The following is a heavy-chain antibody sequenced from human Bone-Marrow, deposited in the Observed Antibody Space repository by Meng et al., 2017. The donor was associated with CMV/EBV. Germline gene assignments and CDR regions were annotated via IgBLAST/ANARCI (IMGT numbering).Heavy chain of an antibody. CDR3: TSSGWPETYYYGMDI. CDR1: GFTFNRDN. CDR2: IGMSGTTI. Sequence: GESLKISCAASGFTFNRDNMNWVRQAPGRGLEWISYIGMSGTTIYYADSVKGRFTISRDNPKNSLYLQMDSLRPEDTALYYCTSSGWPETYYYGMDIWGQGTMVTVSS. V-gene: IGHV3-48*04. J-gene: IGHJ6*02. D-gene: IGHD2-15*01.